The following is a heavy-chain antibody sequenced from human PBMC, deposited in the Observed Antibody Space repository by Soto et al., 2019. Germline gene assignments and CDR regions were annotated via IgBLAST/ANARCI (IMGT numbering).Heavy chain of an antibody. Sequence: VQLVESGGGVVQPGRSLSLSCAALGFTFSSYAMHWVPQPPGRGLEGEAVIPSDGSNRYYADSVGGRFTISRDNPENTVYLHMSSLTGDDTAVFYCAKAPWNLAHTHYFDFWGQGTLVTVSS. J-gene: IGHJ4*02. D-gene: IGHD1-1*01. CDR3: AKAPWNLAHTHYFDF. CDR2: IPSDGSNR. V-gene: IGHV3-30-3*01. CDR1: GFTFSSYA.